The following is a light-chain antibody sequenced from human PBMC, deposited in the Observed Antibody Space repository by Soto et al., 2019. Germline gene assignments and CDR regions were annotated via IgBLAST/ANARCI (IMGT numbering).Light chain of an antibody. CDR3: SSYTISSTRV. J-gene: IGLJ1*01. Sequence: QSALIQPRSVSGSPGQSVTISCTGTSSDVGGYNYVSWYQQYPGKAPKLIIYDVSKRPSGVPDRFSGSKSGNTASLTISGLQAEDEADYYCSSYTISSTRVFGTGTKVTVL. CDR1: SSDVGGYNY. CDR2: DVS. V-gene: IGLV2-11*01.